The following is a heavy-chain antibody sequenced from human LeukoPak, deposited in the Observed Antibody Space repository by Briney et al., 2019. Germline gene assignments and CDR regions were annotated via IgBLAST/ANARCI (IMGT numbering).Heavy chain of an antibody. V-gene: IGHV3-30*04. J-gene: IGHJ4*02. CDR1: GFTFSSYA. CDR3: ARESLGELPYSGFDY. Sequence: HPGGSLRLSCAASGFTFSSYAMHWVRQAPGKGLEWVAVISSDGSNKYYADSMKGRFTISRDNSKNTLYLQMNSLRGEDTAVYSCARESLGELPYSGFDYWGQGTLVTVSS. D-gene: IGHD3-10*01. CDR2: ISSDGSNK.